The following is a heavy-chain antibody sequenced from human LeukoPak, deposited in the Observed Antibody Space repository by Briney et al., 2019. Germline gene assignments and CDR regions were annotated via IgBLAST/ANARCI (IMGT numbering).Heavy chain of an antibody. Sequence: SETLSLTCTVSGGSISSYYWSWIRQPPGKGLEWIGYIHYSGSTNYNPSLKSRVTISVDTSKNQFSLKLSSVTAADTAVYYCARLLGTHINYFDPWGQGTLVTVSS. V-gene: IGHV4-59*08. CDR3: ARLLGTHINYFDP. CDR1: GGSISSYY. J-gene: IGHJ5*02. D-gene: IGHD2-21*01. CDR2: IHYSGST.